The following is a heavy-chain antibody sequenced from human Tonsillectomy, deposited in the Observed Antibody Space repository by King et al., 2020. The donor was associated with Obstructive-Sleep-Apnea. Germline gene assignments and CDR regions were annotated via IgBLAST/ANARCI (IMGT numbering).Heavy chain of an antibody. J-gene: IGHJ6*02. CDR3: ARDSYDILTGPGGMDV. CDR2: ISYDESNK. D-gene: IGHD3-9*01. CDR1: VFTFSGSA. V-gene: IGHV3-30*04. Sequence: VQLVESGGGVVQPGRSLRLSCATSVFTFSGSAMHWVRQAPGKGLEWVAVISYDESNKSYADSVKGRFTISRDNSKNTLYLQMNSLRAEDTAVYYCARDSYDILTGPGGMDVWGQGTTVTVSS.